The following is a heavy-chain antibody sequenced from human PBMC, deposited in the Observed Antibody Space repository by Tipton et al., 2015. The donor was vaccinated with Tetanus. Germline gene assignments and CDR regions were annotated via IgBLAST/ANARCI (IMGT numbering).Heavy chain of an antibody. D-gene: IGHD4-23*01. J-gene: IGHJ6*02. CDR1: GGSISSGGYY. CDR3: ARDLRDYGGNSYYYYGMDV. CDR2: IYYSGST. Sequence: TLSLTCTVSGGSISSGGYYWSWIRQHPGKGLEWIGYIYYSGSTYYNPSLKSRVTISVDTSKNQFSLKLSSVTAADTAVYYCARDLRDYGGNSYYYYGMDVWGQGTTVTVSS. V-gene: IGHV4-31*03.